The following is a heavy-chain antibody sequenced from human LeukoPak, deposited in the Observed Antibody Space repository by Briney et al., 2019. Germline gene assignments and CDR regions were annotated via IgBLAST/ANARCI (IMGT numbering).Heavy chain of an antibody. D-gene: IGHD4-11*01. Sequence: TGGSLRLSCAASGFTFDDYAMHWARQAPGKGLEWVSFISGDGGSTDYADSVKGRFTNSRDNSKHSLYLQMSSLRTEDTALYYCAKDMFDYTFDYWGQGTLVTVSS. CDR2: ISGDGGST. V-gene: IGHV3-43*02. CDR3: AKDMFDYTFDY. CDR1: GFTFDDYA. J-gene: IGHJ4*02.